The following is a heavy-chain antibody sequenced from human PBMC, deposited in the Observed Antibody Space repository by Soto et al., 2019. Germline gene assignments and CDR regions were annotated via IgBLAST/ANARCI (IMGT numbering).Heavy chain of an antibody. CDR1: GYSFTNYW. CDR3: ARHGGPDARGHLDFDY. J-gene: IGHJ4*02. D-gene: IGHD3-16*01. V-gene: IGHV5-51*01. CDR2: IYPADSDA. Sequence: GESLKISCQASGYSFTNYWIGWVRQMPGKGLEWMGIIYPADSDARYNPSFQGQVTMSADKSIRIAYLQWDSLKASDTAIYYCARHGGPDARGHLDFDYWGQGTLVTVS.